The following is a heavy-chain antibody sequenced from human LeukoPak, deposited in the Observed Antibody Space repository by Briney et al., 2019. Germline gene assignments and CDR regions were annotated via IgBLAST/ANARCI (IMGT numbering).Heavy chain of an antibody. D-gene: IGHD3-3*01. CDR3: ARASPQTYDFWSGYYPLTHFDY. CDR1: GGSISSSSYY. V-gene: IGHV4-39*07. Sequence: PSETLSLTCTVSGGSISSSSYYWGWIRQPPGKGLEWIGSIYYSGSTYYNPSLKSRVAISVDTSKNQFSLKLSSVTAADTAVYYCARASPQTYDFWSGYYPLTHFDYWGQGTLVTVSS. CDR2: IYYSGST. J-gene: IGHJ4*02.